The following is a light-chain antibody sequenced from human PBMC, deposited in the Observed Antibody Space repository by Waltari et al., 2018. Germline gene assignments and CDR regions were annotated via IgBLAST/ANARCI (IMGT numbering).Light chain of an antibody. CDR3: CSYARSGTVL. CDR1: SSDVGSYNL. J-gene: IGLJ2*01. Sequence: QSALNQPASVSGSPGQSITISCTGTSSDVGSYNLVSWYQQHSGKAPKLMIYEVVKRPSCVSNRFSGSTSATAASLTISGLQAEDEGDYYCCSYARSGTVLFGGGTKLTVL. CDR2: EVV. V-gene: IGLV2-23*02.